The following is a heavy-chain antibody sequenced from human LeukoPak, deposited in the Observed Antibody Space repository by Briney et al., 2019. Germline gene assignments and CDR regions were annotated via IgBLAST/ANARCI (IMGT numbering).Heavy chain of an antibody. Sequence: NPSETLSLTCTVSGGSISSSSYYWGWIRQPPGKGLEWIGSIYYSGSTYYNPSLKSRVTISVDTSKNQFSLKLSSVTAADTAVYYCARGLKATTMIVVPRGRGDYFDYWGQGTLVTVSS. V-gene: IGHV4-39*07. J-gene: IGHJ4*02. D-gene: IGHD3-22*01. CDR1: GGSISSSSYY. CDR3: ARGLKATTMIVVPRGRGDYFDY. CDR2: IYYSGST.